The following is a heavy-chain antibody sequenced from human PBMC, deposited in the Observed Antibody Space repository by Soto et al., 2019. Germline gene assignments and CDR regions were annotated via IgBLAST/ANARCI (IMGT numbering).Heavy chain of an antibody. D-gene: IGHD3-22*01. CDR3: ESDGRYDSGDYFDY. V-gene: IGHV3-33*01. CDR2: IWYDGSNK. J-gene: IGHJ4*02. CDR1: GFTFSSYG. Sequence: PGGSLRLSCAASGFTFSSYGMHWIRQAPGKGLEWVAVIWYDGSNKYYADSVKGRFTVSRDNSKNTLYLQMNSLRAEDTAVYYCESDGRYDSGDYFDYWGQGTLVTVSS.